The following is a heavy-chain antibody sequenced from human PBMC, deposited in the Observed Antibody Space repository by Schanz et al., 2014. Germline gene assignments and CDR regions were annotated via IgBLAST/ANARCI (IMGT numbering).Heavy chain of an antibody. J-gene: IGHJ4*02. CDR2: ISAYNGNT. CDR3: ARDRRPRYFDWLFFY. CDR1: GYTLSTHG. D-gene: IGHD3-9*01. V-gene: IGHV1-18*01. Sequence: QVQLVQSGAEVKKPGASVKVSCRASGYTLSTHGIVWVRQAPGQGLEWMGWISAYNGNTNYAPKLQGRVPMTTDTSTSTAYMELRSLRSDDTAVYYCARDRRPRYFDWLFFYWGQGTLVTVSS.